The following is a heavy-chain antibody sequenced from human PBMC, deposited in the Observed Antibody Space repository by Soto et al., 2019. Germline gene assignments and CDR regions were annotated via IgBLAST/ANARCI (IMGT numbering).Heavy chain of an antibody. J-gene: IGHJ6*02. CDR3: ARDPPYCSGGSCYGMDV. CDR2: ISGSGGST. D-gene: IGHD2-15*01. Sequence: GGSLRLSCAASGFTFSSYAMTWVRQAPGKGLEWVSVISGSGGSTYFADSVKGRFTISRDNSKNTLYLQMSSLRAEDTAVYYCARDPPYCSGGSCYGMDVWGQGTTVTVSS. V-gene: IGHV3-23*01. CDR1: GFTFSSYA.